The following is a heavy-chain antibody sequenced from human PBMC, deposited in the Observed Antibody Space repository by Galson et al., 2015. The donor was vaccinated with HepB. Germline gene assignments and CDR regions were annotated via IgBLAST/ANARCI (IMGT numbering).Heavy chain of an antibody. V-gene: IGHV4-59*01. D-gene: IGHD1-1*01. CDR3: ARDLVQLANWYFDL. Sequence: ETLSLTCTVAGGSISSYYWSWIRQPPGKGLEWIGYIYYSGSTNYNPSLKSRVTISVDTSKNQFSLKLSSVTAADTAVYYCARDLVQLANWYFDLWGRGTLVTVSS. CDR1: GGSISSYY. CDR2: IYYSGST. J-gene: IGHJ2*01.